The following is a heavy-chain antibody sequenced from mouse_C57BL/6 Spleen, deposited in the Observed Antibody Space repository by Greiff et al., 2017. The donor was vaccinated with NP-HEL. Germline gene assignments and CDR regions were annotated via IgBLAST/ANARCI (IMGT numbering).Heavy chain of an antibody. D-gene: IGHD1-1*01. CDR2: IYPSDSET. J-gene: IGHJ1*03. CDR3: ARGGYYGSSYWYFDV. Sequence: VQLQQPGAELVRPGSSVKLSCKASGYTFTSYWMDWVKQRPEQGLEWIGNIYPSDSETHYNQKFKDKATLTVDKSSSTAYMQLSSLTSEDSAVYYCARGGYYGSSYWYFDVWGTGTTVTVSS. CDR1: GYTFTSYW. V-gene: IGHV1-61*01.